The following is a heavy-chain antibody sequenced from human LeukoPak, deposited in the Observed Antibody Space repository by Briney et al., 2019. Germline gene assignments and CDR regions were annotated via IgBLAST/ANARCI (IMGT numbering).Heavy chain of an antibody. D-gene: IGHD3-10*01. J-gene: IGHJ4*02. V-gene: IGHV4-59*01. CDR2: IYYSGST. Sequence: SETLSLTCTVSGGSISSYYWSWLRQPPGKGLEWIGYIYYSGSTNYNPSLKSRVTISVDTSKNQFSLKLSSVTAADTAVYYCARDSGRDRYFDYWGQGTLVTVSS. CDR1: GGSISSYY. CDR3: ARDSGRDRYFDY.